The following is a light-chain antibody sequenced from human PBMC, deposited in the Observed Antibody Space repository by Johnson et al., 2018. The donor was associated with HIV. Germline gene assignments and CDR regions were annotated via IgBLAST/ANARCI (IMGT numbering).Light chain of an antibody. CDR2: DNN. Sequence: QSVLTQPPSVSAAPGQKVTISCSGSNSNIGNNYVSWYQQVPGTAPKLLIYDNNKRPSGIPDRFSGSKSGTSATLGITGLQTGDEADYYCGTGDSSLSACVFETGTTVTVL. CDR1: NSNIGNNY. CDR3: GTGDSSLSACV. V-gene: IGLV1-51*01. J-gene: IGLJ1*01.